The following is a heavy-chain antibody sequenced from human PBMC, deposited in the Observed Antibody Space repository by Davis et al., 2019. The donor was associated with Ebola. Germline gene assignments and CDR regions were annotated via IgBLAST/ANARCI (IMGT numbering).Heavy chain of an antibody. CDR3: ARDRRGLSYYYYYGMDV. J-gene: IGHJ6*04. V-gene: IGHV3-48*02. D-gene: IGHD3-16*01. CDR1: GFTFSSYG. Sequence: GGSLRLSCAASGFTFSSYGMNWVRQAPGQGLEWVSYISSSSSTIYYADSVKGRFTISRDNAKNSLYLQMNSLRDEDTAVYYCARDRRGLSYYYYYGMDVWGKGTTVTVSS. CDR2: ISSSSSTI.